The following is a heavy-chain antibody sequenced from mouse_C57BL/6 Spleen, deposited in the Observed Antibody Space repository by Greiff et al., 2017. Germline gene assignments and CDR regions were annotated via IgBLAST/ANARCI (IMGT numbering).Heavy chain of an antibody. J-gene: IGHJ3*01. CDR1: GYTFTDYN. CDR2: INPNNGGT. CDR3: ARPIYCGYDEFAY. Sequence: VQLQQSGPELVKPGASVKMSCKASGYTFTDYNMHWVKQSHGKSLEWIGYINPNNGGTSYNQKFKGKATLTVNKSSSTAYMELRSLTSEDSAVYYCARPIYCGYDEFAYWGQGTLVTVSA. D-gene: IGHD2-2*01. V-gene: IGHV1-22*01.